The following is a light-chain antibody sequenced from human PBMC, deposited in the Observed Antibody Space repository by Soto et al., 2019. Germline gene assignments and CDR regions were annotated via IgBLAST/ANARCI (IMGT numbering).Light chain of an antibody. CDR3: QQRSNWPRVT. Sequence: EIVLTQSPATLSLSPGERATLSCRASQSVRNYLAWYQQKPGQAPRLLIYDASNRATGIPARFSGGGSGTDFTLTISSLEPEDFAVYYCQQRSNWPRVTVGPGTKVDIK. V-gene: IGKV3-11*01. J-gene: IGKJ3*01. CDR1: QSVRNY. CDR2: DAS.